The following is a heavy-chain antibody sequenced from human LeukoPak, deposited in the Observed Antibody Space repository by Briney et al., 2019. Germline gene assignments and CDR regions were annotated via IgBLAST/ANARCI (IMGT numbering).Heavy chain of an antibody. CDR1: GGSISSYY. CDR2: IYYSGST. D-gene: IGHD2-21*02. J-gene: IGHJ6*02. Sequence: SETLSLTCTVSGGSISSYYWSWIRQPPGKGLEWIGYIYYSGSTYYNPSLKSRVTISVDRSKNQFSLKLSSVTAADTAVYYCARAKGDVAVGYYYGMDVWGQGTTVTVSS. V-gene: IGHV4-59*12. CDR3: ARAKGDVAVGYYYGMDV.